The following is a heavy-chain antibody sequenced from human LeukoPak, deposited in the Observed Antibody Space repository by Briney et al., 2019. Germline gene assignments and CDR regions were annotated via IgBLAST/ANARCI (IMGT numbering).Heavy chain of an antibody. D-gene: IGHD3-10*01. V-gene: IGHV3-9*03. CDR3: AKAPYYYGSGSAYFDY. J-gene: IGHJ4*02. Sequence: PGGSLRLSCAASGFTFDDYAMHWVRQAPGKGREWVSGISWNSGSIGYADSVKGRFTISRDNAKNSLYLQMNTLRAEDMALYYCAKAPYYYGSGSAYFDYWGQGTLVTVSS. CDR1: GFTFDDYA. CDR2: ISWNSGSI.